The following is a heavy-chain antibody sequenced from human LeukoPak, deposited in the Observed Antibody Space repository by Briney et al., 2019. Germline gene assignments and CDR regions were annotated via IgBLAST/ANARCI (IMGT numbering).Heavy chain of an antibody. CDR1: GFTFSGYS. D-gene: IGHD2-2*01. V-gene: IGHV3-21*01. J-gene: IGHJ4*02. CDR3: ARDCSSTSCPFDY. CDR2: ISSSSSYI. Sequence: GGSLRLSCAASGFTFSGYSMNWVRQAPGKWLEWVSSISSSSSYIYYADSVKGRFTISRDNAKNSLYLQMNSLRAEDTAVYYCARDCSSTSCPFDYWGQGTLVTVSS.